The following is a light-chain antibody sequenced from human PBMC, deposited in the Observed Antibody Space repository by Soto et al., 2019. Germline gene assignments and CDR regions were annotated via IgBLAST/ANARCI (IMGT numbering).Light chain of an antibody. J-gene: IGLJ2*01. Sequence: QSVLTQPPSASGTPGQRVIISCSGSSSNIGSYTVNWYQQLPGTAPKLLIYSNNQRPSGVPDRFSGSKSETSASLAISGLQSEDEADYYCAAWDDSLDGVVFGGGTKVTVL. CDR2: SNN. CDR1: SSNIGSYT. CDR3: AAWDDSLDGVV. V-gene: IGLV1-44*01.